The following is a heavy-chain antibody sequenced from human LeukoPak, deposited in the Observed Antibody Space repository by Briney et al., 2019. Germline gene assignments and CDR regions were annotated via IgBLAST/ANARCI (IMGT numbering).Heavy chain of an antibody. CDR3: VRDLHWGGFDV. Sequence: GGSLRLSCAASGFTFSTYGMNWVRQAPGKGLEWVSGISPSGDITYYADSVMGRFSISRDNPKSTVSLQMSSLRAEDTAFYYCVRDLHWGGFDVWGQGTMVTVSS. D-gene: IGHD7-27*01. CDR2: ISPSGDIT. J-gene: IGHJ3*01. V-gene: IGHV3-23*01. CDR1: GFTFSTYG.